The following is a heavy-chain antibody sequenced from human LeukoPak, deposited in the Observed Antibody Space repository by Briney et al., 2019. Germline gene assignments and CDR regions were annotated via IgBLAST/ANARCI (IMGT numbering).Heavy chain of an antibody. D-gene: IGHD6-13*01. CDR1: GYTLTELS. CDR3: ATVYGSSSILDY. Sequence: ASVKASCKVSGYTLTELSMHWVRQAPGKGLEWMGGFDPEDGETIYAQKFQGRVTMTEDTSTDTAYMELSSLRSEDTAVYYCATVYGSSSILDYWGQGTLVTVSS. V-gene: IGHV1-24*01. J-gene: IGHJ4*02. CDR2: FDPEDGET.